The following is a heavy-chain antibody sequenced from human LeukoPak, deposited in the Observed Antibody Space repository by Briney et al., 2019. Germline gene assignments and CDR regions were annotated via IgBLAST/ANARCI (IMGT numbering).Heavy chain of an antibody. J-gene: IGHJ4*02. CDR1: GFTFDDYA. CDR2: ISWDGGST. CDR3: ASAGAGAELPLDY. D-gene: IGHD1-26*01. Sequence: GGSLRLSCAASGFTFDDYAMHWVRQAPGKGLEWVSLISWDGGSTYYADSVKGRITISRDNSKNSLYLQMNSLRAEETGLYYCASAGAGAELPLDYWGQATLVSVSS. V-gene: IGHV3-43D*04.